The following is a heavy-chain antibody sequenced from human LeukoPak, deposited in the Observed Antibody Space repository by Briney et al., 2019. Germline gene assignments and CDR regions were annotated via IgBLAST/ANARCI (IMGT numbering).Heavy chain of an antibody. D-gene: IGHD2-15*01. V-gene: IGHV1-2*02. CDR3: ARGRHCSGGSCYLDY. J-gene: IGHJ4*02. CDR2: IKPNSVGT. Sequence: ASVTVSRKASGYTFTGYYMQWLRQPPGRGLEWMGWIKPNSVGTSYEQKFQGRITMTRDTTISTVYMELSRLTSDDTAVYYCARGRHCSGGSCYLDYWGQGTLVTVS. CDR1: GYTFTGYY.